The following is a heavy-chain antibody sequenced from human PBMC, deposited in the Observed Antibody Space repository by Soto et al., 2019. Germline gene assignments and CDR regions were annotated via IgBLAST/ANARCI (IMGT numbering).Heavy chain of an antibody. CDR3: ANGDLGDYGDYVGDY. CDR2: ISSSGGSA. CDR1: GFTFSSYV. Sequence: EVQLLESGGGLVQPGGSLRLSCAASGFTFSSYVMSWVRQAPGKGLEWVSAISSSGGSAYYADSVKGRFTISRDNSKNTLYLPMNSLRAEDTAVYYCANGDLGDYGDYVGDYWGQGTLVTVSS. D-gene: IGHD4-17*01. V-gene: IGHV3-23*01. J-gene: IGHJ4*02.